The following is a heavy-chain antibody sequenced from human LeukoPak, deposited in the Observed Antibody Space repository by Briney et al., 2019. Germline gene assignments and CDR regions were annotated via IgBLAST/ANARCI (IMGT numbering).Heavy chain of an antibody. J-gene: IGHJ6*03. CDR3: AREGSLPSYYYYYMDV. CDR2: IYYSGST. D-gene: IGHD6-19*01. Sequence: SQTLSLTCTVSGGSIGSGDYYWSWIRQPPGKGLEWIGYIYYSGSTYYNPSLKSRVTISVDTSKSQFSLKLSSVTAADTAVYYCAREGSLPSYYYYYMDVWGKGTTVTVSS. V-gene: IGHV4-30-4*08. CDR1: GGSIGSGDYY.